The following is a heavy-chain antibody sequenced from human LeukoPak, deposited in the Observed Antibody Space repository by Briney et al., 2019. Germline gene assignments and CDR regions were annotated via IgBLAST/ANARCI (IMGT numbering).Heavy chain of an antibody. CDR2: ISGSGGST. CDR1: GFTFSSYA. D-gene: IGHD2-21*02. Sequence: PGGSLRLSCAASGFTFSSYAMSWVRQAPGKGLEWVSAISGSGGSTYYADSVKGRFTIPRDNSKNTLYLQMNSLRAEDTAVYYCAKDRELVVVTDYYGMDVWGQGTTVTVSS. V-gene: IGHV3-23*01. CDR3: AKDRELVVVTDYYGMDV. J-gene: IGHJ6*02.